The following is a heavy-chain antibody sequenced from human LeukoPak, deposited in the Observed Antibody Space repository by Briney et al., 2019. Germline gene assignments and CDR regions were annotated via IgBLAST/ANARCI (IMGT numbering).Heavy chain of an antibody. CDR3: ARRVAAAGFDAFDI. Sequence: GESLKTSCKASAYSSTSYWIGWVRQMPGKGLEWMGIIYRGDSDTRYSPSFQGQVTISADKSISTAYLQWSSLKASDTAMYYCARRVAAAGFDAFDIWGQGTMVTVSS. D-gene: IGHD6-13*01. V-gene: IGHV5-51*01. J-gene: IGHJ3*02. CDR2: IYRGDSDT. CDR1: AYSSTSYW.